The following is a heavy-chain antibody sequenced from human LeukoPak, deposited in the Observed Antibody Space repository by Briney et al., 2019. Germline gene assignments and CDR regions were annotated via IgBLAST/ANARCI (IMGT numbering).Heavy chain of an antibody. CDR1: GFTVSSNY. Sequence: PGGSLRLSCAASGFTVSSNYMSWVRQAPGKGLEWVSVIYSGGSTYYADSVKGRFTISRDNSKNTLYLQMGSLRAEDMAVYYCARDWGIGDIVVAFDYWGQGTLVTVSS. V-gene: IGHV3-66*01. D-gene: IGHD2-21*01. J-gene: IGHJ4*02. CDR2: IYSGGST. CDR3: ARDWGIGDIVVAFDY.